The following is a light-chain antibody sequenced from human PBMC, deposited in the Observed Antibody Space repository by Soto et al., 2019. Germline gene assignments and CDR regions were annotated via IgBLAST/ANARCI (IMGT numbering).Light chain of an antibody. CDR3: QQYNSYA. J-gene: IGKJ1*01. V-gene: IGKV1-39*01. Sequence: DIQMTQSPSSLSASVGDRVTITCRASQSIDKYLNWYQQKPGKGPNLLIYAASNLRTGVPSRFSGSGSGTDFTLTISSLLPEDFATYFCQQYNSYAFGQGTKVDIK. CDR1: QSIDKY. CDR2: AAS.